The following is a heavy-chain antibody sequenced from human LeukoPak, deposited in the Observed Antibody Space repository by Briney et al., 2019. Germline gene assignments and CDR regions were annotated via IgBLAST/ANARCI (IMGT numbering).Heavy chain of an antibody. V-gene: IGHV3-48*03. J-gene: IGHJ4*02. CDR2: ISSSGSTI. D-gene: IGHD4-17*01. CDR1: GFTFSSYE. CDR3: ARDNYGDFDY. Sequence: PGVSLRLSCAASGFTFSSYEMNWVRQAPGKGLEWVSYISSSGSTIYYADSVKGRFTISRDNAENSLYLQMNSLRAEDTAVYYCARDNYGDFDYWGQGTLVTVSS.